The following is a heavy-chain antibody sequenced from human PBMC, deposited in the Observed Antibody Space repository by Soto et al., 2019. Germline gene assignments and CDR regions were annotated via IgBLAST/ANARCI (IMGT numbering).Heavy chain of an antibody. CDR3: VRTPSRGEWSAWY. D-gene: IGHD2-15*01. CDR1: GGSVSSGTYC. Sequence: SETLSLTCTVSGGSVSSGTYCWSWVRQPPGKGLEWMAYIYYSGGTNYNPSLKSRVTMSIDTSKNQFSLNMTSVTAADTAVYYCVRTPSRGEWSAWYWGQGTLVTVSS. V-gene: IGHV4-61*01. J-gene: IGHJ4*02. CDR2: IYYSGGT.